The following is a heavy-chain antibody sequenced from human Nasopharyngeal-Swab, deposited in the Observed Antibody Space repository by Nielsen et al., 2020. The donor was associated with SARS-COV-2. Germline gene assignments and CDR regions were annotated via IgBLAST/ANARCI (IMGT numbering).Heavy chain of an antibody. Sequence: GESLKISCTASGFTFDSYGMSWVRQVPGKGLEWVSGTVWNGGLTGYADSVEGRFTISRDNAKNSLYLQMNSLRAEDTALYYCVRGGDEGFHDDFTFWGQGTMVTVSS. CDR2: TVWNGGLT. V-gene: IGHV3-20*04. J-gene: IGHJ3*01. D-gene: IGHD3-16*01. CDR1: GFTFDSYG. CDR3: VRGGDEGFHDDFTF.